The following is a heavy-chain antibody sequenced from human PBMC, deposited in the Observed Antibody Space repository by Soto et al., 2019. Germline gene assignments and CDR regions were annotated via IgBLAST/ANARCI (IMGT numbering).Heavy chain of an antibody. CDR1: GFTFRSYG. V-gene: IGHV3-33*01. CDR3: XXXXXXXXXXXXXY. Sequence: QVQLVESGGGVVQPGRSLRLSCAASGFTFRSYGMHWVRQAPGKGLEWVAVIWYDGSNKYYADSVKGRFTISRDNXXXXXXXXXXXXXXXXXXXXXXXXXXXXXXXXXXXYWGQGTLVTVSS. J-gene: IGHJ4*02. CDR2: IWYDGSNK.